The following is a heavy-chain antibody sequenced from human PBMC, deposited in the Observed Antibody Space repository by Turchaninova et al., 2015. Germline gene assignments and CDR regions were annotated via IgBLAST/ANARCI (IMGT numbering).Heavy chain of an antibody. CDR3: ARYSSGWAFDI. CDR2: IYYSVNT. CDR1: GFTISNSYW. J-gene: IGHJ3*02. Sequence: QVQLXXAGPGMGKSXDTLXPLSAVSGFTISNSYWWGWIREPPGKVLECIGYIYYSVNTYYHPSLKSRVTMSVDTSKNQFSLKLSSVTAVDTAVYYCARYSSGWAFDIWGQGTMVTVSS. V-gene: IGHV4-28*01. D-gene: IGHD6-19*01.